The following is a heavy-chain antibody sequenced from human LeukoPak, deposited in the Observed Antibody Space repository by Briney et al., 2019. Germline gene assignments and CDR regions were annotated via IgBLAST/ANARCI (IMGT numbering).Heavy chain of an antibody. D-gene: IGHD5-12*01. J-gene: IGHJ4*02. CDR2: IYYSGTT. CDR3: VRQNLLVATSNPTFDY. Sequence: SETLSLTCTVSGGSITSRTYYWGWIRQPPGKGLEWIGSIYYSGTTYYNPSLKSRVTISVDTSKNQFSLKVSSVTAADTAVYYCVRQNLLVATSNPTFDYWGQGTLVTVSS. CDR1: GGSITSRTYY. V-gene: IGHV4-39*01.